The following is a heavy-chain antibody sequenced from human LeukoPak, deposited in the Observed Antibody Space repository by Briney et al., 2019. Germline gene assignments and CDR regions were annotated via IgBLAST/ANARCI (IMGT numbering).Heavy chain of an antibody. Sequence: QPGRSLRLSCAASGFTFDDYAMHWVRQAPGKGLEWVSGISWNSGSIGYADSVKGRFTISRDNAKSSLYLQMNSLRAEDTALYYCAKDFHSSGWYFDYWGQGTLVTVSS. CDR1: GFTFDDYA. CDR2: ISWNSGSI. V-gene: IGHV3-9*01. J-gene: IGHJ4*02. CDR3: AKDFHSSGWYFDY. D-gene: IGHD6-19*01.